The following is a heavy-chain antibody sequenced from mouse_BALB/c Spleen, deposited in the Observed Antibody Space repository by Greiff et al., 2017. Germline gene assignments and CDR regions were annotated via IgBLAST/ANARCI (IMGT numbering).Heavy chain of an antibody. D-gene: IGHD1-1*01. Sequence: EVQLQQSGAELVKPGASVKLSCTASGFNIKDTYMHWVKQRPEQGLEWIGRIDPANGNTKYDPKFPGKATITADTSSNTAYLQLSSLTSEDTAVYYCARRLTVPLDYWGQGTTLTVSS. CDR2: IDPANGNT. J-gene: IGHJ2*01. CDR1: GFNIKDTY. V-gene: IGHV14-3*02. CDR3: ARRLTVPLDY.